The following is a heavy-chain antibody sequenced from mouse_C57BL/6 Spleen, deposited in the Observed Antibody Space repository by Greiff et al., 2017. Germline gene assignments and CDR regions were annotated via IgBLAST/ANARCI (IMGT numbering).Heavy chain of an antibody. CDR2: IDPSDSET. Sequence: VQLQQPGAELVRPGSSVKLSCKASGYTFTSYWMHWVKQRPIQGLEWIGNIDPSDSETHYNQKFKDKATLTVDKSSSTAYMQLSSLTSEDSAVYYCARDITTVVATHWYVDVWGTGTTVTVSA. V-gene: IGHV1-52*01. D-gene: IGHD1-1*01. CDR1: GYTFTSYW. CDR3: ARDITTVVATHWYVDV. J-gene: IGHJ1*03.